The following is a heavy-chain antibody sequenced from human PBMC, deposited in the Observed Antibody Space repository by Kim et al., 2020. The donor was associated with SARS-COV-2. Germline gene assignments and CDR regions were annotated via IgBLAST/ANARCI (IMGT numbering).Heavy chain of an antibody. V-gene: IGHV4-4*02. CDR3: VSPGTRRGDYFGMDL. CDR1: GDVIYTNKW. CDR2: ISQSGNT. J-gene: IGHJ6*02. D-gene: IGHD1-1*01. Sequence: SETLSLTCEVSGDVIYTNKWWSWVRQPPGKGLEWIGEISQSGNTIYNPSLKRRLTLSVDKPREQFSLTLTSVTAADTAVYYCVSPGTRRGDYFGMDLWGQGTTVTVSS.